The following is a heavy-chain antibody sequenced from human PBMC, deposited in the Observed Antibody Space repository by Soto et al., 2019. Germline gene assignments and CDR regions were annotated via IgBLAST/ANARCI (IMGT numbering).Heavy chain of an antibody. D-gene: IGHD2-21*02. Sequence: GGSLRLSCEVSGFTFSMYSMSWVRQSPGKGLEWVAKIPQDGVDGHYADSVKGRFTISRDNGKNSLYLQLNNLRAEDTAVYYCARDHLILPAHDFFYGSDVWGRGATVTVSS. CDR3: ARDHLILPAHDFFYGSDV. CDR1: GFTFSMYS. CDR2: IPQDGVDG. J-gene: IGHJ6*02. V-gene: IGHV3-7*03.